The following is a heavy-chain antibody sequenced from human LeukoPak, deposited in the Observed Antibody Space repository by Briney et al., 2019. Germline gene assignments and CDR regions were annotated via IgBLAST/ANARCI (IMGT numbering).Heavy chain of an antibody. CDR1: GFTFSSYS. Sequence: GGSLRLSCAASGFTFSSYSMNWVRQAPGKGPEWVSSISSSSSYIYYADSLKGRFTISRDNAKKSVYLQMNSLRAEDTAVYYCARGALDAATPFDSWGQGTLVTVSS. D-gene: IGHD2-15*01. J-gene: IGHJ5*01. CDR2: ISSSSSYI. V-gene: IGHV3-21*01. CDR3: ARGALDAATPFDS.